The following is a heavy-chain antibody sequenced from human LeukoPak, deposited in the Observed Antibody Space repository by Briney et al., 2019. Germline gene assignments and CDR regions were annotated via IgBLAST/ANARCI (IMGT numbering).Heavy chain of an antibody. CDR2: IYYSGST. J-gene: IGHJ4*02. CDR1: GGSISSSSYY. D-gene: IGHD3-10*01. Sequence: SETLSLTCTVSGGSISSSSYYWGWIRQPPGKGLEWIGSIYYSGSTYYNPSLKSRVTISVDTSKNQFSLKLSSVTAADTAVYYCARRFGSYYRVANSKKYYFDYWGQGTLVTVSS. V-gene: IGHV4-39*07. CDR3: ARRFGSYYRVANSKKYYFDY.